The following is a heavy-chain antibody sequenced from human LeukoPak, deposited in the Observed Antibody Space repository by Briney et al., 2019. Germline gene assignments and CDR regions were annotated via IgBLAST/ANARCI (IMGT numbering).Heavy chain of an antibody. D-gene: IGHD3-22*01. CDR1: GGSISSGGYY. V-gene: IGHV4-31*03. CDR2: IYYSGST. CDR3: ALEGSGYDSRAPEHY. J-gene: IGHJ4*02. Sequence: SQTLSLTCTVSGGSISSGGYYWSWIRQHPGKGLEWIGYIYYSGSTYYNPSLKSRVTISVDTSKNQFSLKLSSVTAADTAVYYCALEGSGYDSRAPEHYWGQGTLVTVSS.